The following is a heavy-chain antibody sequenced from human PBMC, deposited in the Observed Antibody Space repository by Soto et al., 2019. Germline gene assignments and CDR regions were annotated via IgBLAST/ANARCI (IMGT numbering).Heavy chain of an antibody. J-gene: IGHJ4*02. CDR3: ARDHLNF. V-gene: IGHV3-11*04. CDR2: ITSSGSPI. Sequence: PGGSLRLSCAASGFAFSDYFMTWIRQAPGKGLESVSYITSSGSPIYYTGSVKGRFTISRDNAKNSLYLQMKSLRDEDTAVYYCARDHLNFWGQGTLVTVSS. CDR1: GFAFSDYF.